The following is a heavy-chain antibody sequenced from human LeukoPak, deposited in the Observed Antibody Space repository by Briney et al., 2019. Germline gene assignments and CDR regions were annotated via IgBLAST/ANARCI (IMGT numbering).Heavy chain of an antibody. CDR2: ISGSGGST. D-gene: IGHD6-19*01. V-gene: IGHV3-23*01. Sequence: PGRSLRLSCAASGFTFSSYAMSWVRQAPGKGLEWVSAISGSGGSTYYADSVKGRFTISRDTSKNTLSLQMNSLRAEDTAVYYCAKDQKWLVQCFFDYWGQGTLVTVSS. CDR1: GFTFSSYA. J-gene: IGHJ4*02. CDR3: AKDQKWLVQCFFDY.